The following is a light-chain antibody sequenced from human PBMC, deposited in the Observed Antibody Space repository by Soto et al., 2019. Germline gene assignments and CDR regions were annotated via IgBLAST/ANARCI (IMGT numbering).Light chain of an antibody. J-gene: IGLJ1*01. Sequence: SYELTQPLSVSVALGQTARITCGGNNIGSKNVHWYQQKPGQAPVLVMYRDSNRPSGIPERFSGSNSGNTATLPISRAQAGDEADYYCQVWDSSTSSYVFGTGTKLTVL. CDR3: QVWDSSTSSYV. V-gene: IGLV3-9*01. CDR2: RDS. CDR1: NIGSKN.